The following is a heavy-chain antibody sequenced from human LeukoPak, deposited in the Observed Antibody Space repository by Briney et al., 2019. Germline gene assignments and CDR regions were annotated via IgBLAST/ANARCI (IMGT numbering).Heavy chain of an antibody. V-gene: IGHV4-38-2*02. D-gene: IGHD5-18*01. CDR1: GYSISSGYY. CDR3: ARDGSGYRYGYHY. CDR2: IYHSGYT. Sequence: SETLSLPCGVSGYSISSGYYWGWIRQPPGKGLEWIGSIYHSGYTYYSSSLKSRVTISVDTSKNQFSLKLSSVTAADTAVYYCARDGSGYRYGYHYWGQGTLVTVFS. J-gene: IGHJ4*02.